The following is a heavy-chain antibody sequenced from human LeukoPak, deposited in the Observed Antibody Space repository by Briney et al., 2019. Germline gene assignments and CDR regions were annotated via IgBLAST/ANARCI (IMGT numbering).Heavy chain of an antibody. Sequence: GGSLRLSCAAYGFTFDDYAMHWVRQAPGKGLEWVSGISWNSGSIGYADSVKGRFTISGDNAKNSLYLQMNSLRAEDTALYYCARVRVATNYYFDYWGQGTLVTVSS. V-gene: IGHV3-9*01. J-gene: IGHJ4*02. CDR2: ISWNSGSI. CDR1: GFTFDDYA. D-gene: IGHD5-12*01. CDR3: ARVRVATNYYFDY.